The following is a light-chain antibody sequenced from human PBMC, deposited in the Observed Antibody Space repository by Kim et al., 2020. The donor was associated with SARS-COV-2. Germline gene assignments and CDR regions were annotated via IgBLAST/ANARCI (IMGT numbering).Light chain of an antibody. J-gene: IGKJ1*01. CDR2: GAS. CDR1: QYVGSSK. CDR3: QQYSNWRT. V-gene: IGKV3-15*01. Sequence: VSPGERATLSCRASQYVGSSKLAWYQQKPGQVRRLLIYGASTRATGIPARFSGSGSGTEFTLTISSLQYEDFAVYYCQQYSNWRTFGQGTKVDIK.